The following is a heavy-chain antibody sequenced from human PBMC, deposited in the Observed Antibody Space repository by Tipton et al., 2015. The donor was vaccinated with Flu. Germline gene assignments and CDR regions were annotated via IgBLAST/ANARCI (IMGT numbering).Heavy chain of an antibody. CDR1: GGSFSGYY. CDR3: ARGVRVVVPAASRLYYYYYMDV. D-gene: IGHD2-2*01. Sequence: TLSLTCAVYGGSFSGYYWSWIRQPPGKGLEWIGEINHSGSTNYNPSLKSRVTISVDTSKNQFSLKLSSVTAADTAVYYCARGVRVVVPAASRLYYYYYMDVWGKGTTVTVSS. J-gene: IGHJ6*03. CDR2: INHSGST. V-gene: IGHV4-34*01.